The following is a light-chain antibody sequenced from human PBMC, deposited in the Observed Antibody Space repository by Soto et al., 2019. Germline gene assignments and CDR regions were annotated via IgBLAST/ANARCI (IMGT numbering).Light chain of an antibody. V-gene: IGLV1-47*01. CDR3: AAWDDSLSGVV. CDR2: RHN. Sequence: QSVLTQPPSASGTPGQRVTISCSGSSSNIGSNYVYWYQQLPGTAPKLLIYRHNQRPSGVPARFSGAKSGTSASLASSGLRSEDEADYYCAAWDDSLSGVVFGGGTKLTVL. CDR1: SSNIGSNY. J-gene: IGLJ2*01.